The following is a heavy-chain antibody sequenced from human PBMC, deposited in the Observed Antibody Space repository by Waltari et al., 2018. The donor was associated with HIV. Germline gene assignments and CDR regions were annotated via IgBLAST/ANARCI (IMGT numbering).Heavy chain of an antibody. CDR1: GLSASSYW. CDR3: SRDTFGEYDY. J-gene: IGHJ4*02. D-gene: IGHD3-10*01. V-gene: IGHV3-74*01. CDR2: INIDGSRI. Sequence: EVQLVPFGGGLIKPGGSLRLTCAACGLSASSYWMHWVRQTPGKGLVWVSRINIDGSRIDYADSVRGRFTISRDSAKNTLSLQMNSLTEEDTAVYYCSRDTFGEYDYWGQGTLVTVSS.